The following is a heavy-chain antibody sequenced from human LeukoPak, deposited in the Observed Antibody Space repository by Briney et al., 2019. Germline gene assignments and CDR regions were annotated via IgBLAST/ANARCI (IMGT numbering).Heavy chain of an antibody. CDR1: GFPFSIYA. Sequence: GGSLRLSCAASGFPFSIYAMSWVRQAPGEGLEWVSSISGSGGSTYYADSVKGRFTISRDNSKNTLYLQMNSLRAEDTAVYYCAKVMVPAATPRYMDVWGQGTTVTVSS. V-gene: IGHV3-23*01. CDR2: ISGSGGST. J-gene: IGHJ6*03. D-gene: IGHD2-2*01. CDR3: AKVMVPAATPRYMDV.